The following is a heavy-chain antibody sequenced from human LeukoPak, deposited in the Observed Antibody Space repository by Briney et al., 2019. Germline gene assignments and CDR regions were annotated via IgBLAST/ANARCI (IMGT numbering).Heavy chain of an antibody. CDR2: INPNSGGT. CDR3: AREVPHCSSTSCLFDY. Sequence: ASVKVSCKASGYTFTGYYMHWVRQAPGQGLEWMGWINPNSGGTNYAQKFQGRVTMTRDTSISTAYMELRSLRSDDTAVYYCAREVPHCSSTSCLFDYWGQGTLVTVSS. CDR1: GYTFTGYY. J-gene: IGHJ4*02. D-gene: IGHD2-2*01. V-gene: IGHV1-2*02.